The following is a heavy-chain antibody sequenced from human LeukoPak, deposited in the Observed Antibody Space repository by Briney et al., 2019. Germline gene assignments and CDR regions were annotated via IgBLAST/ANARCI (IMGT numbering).Heavy chain of an antibody. J-gene: IGHJ4*02. D-gene: IGHD3-3*01. CDR2: INSDGSST. CDR3: ANLEWLESYDY. V-gene: IGHV3-74*01. CDR1: GFTFSSYW. Sequence: PGGSLRLSCAASGFTFSSYWMHWVRQAPGKGLVWVSRINSDGSSTSYADSVKGRFTISRDNAKNTLYLQMNSLRAEDTAVYYCANLEWLESYDYWGQGTLVTVSS.